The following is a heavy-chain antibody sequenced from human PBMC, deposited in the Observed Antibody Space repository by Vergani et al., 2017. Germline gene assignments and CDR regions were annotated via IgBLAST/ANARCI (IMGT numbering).Heavy chain of an antibody. D-gene: IGHD3-10*01. Sequence: QVQLVESGGGVVQPGRSLRLSCAASGFTFSSYAMHWVRPAPGKGLGWVAVISYDGSNKYYADSVKGRFTISRDNSKNTLYLQMNSLRAEDTAVYYCARWSDGSGDHFDYWGQGTLVTVSS. CDR2: ISYDGSNK. J-gene: IGHJ4*02. CDR3: ARWSDGSGDHFDY. V-gene: IGHV3-30-3*01. CDR1: GFTFSSYA.